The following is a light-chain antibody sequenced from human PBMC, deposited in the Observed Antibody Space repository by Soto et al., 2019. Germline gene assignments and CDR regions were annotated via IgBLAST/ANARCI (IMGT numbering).Light chain of an antibody. CDR2: AAS. CDR1: RSVSSY. CDR3: QQSSSTPWT. Sequence: DIQMTQSPSSLSASVGDRVSITCRASRSVSSYLNWYQQKPGKAPKLLIYAASSLQSGVPSRFSGRGSVTDFTLTFSGLQPEDFATYYCQQSSSTPWTFGQGTKVEV. V-gene: IGKV1-39*01. J-gene: IGKJ1*01.